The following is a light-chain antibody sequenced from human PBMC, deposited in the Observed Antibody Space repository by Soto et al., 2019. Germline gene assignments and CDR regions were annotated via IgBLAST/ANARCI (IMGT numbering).Light chain of an antibody. CDR2: DAS. V-gene: IGKV3-11*01. CDR1: QRVSSY. Sequence: EIMLTQSPATLSLSPGESCTLSCRASQRVSSYLACYQQKPGQAPRLLFCDASNRATGIPARFSGSGYGTDFTFTISGLAPDDFALYSCQQRSNWPFTFGPGTKVDI. J-gene: IGKJ3*01. CDR3: QQRSNWPFT.